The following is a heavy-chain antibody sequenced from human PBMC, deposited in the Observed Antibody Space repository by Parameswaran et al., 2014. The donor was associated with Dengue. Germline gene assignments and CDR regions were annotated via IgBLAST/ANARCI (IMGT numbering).Heavy chain of an antibody. CDR3: ARGVLIFPESDAFDI. J-gene: IGHJ3*02. CDR2: ISPSGGST. V-gene: IGHV1-46*03. Sequence: WVRQAPGQGLEWMGRISPSGGSTAYAQKFQGRVTMTRDTSTSTVYMELSRLRSEDTAVYYCARGVLIFPESDAFDIWGQGTMVTVSS. D-gene: IGHD3-16*01.